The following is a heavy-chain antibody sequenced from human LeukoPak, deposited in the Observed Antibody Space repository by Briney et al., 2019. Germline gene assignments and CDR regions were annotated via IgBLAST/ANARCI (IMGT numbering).Heavy chain of an antibody. CDR1: GYTFTGYY. J-gene: IGHJ6*02. D-gene: IGHD2-2*01. CDR2: INPNTGAT. CDR3: TRDHCSYINCYEDYYHGMDV. Sequence: ASVKVSCKASGYTFTGYYMHWVRQAPGQGLEWMGWINPNTGATDIAQKFQGRVTMTRDTSNSAAYMELSRLRSDDTAVYYCTRDHCSYINCYEDYYHGMDVWGQGTTVTVSS. V-gene: IGHV1-2*02.